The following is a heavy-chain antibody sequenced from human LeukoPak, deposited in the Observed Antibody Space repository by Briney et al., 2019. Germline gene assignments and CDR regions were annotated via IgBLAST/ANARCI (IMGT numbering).Heavy chain of an antibody. CDR2: IYHSGST. CDR1: GGSISSSNW. D-gene: IGHD4-17*01. J-gene: IGHJ3*02. Sequence: PSGTLSLTCAVSGGSISSSNWWSWVRQPPGKGLEWIGEIYHSGSTNYNPSLKSRVTISVDKSKNQFSLKLSSVTAADTAVYYCARYHDYGDYVTPLRAFDIWGQGTMVTVSS. CDR3: ARYHDYGDYVTPLRAFDI. V-gene: IGHV4-4*02.